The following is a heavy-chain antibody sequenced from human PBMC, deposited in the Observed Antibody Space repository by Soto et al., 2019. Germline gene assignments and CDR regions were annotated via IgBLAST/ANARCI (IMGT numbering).Heavy chain of an antibody. V-gene: IGHV4-34*01. CDR2: ITHSGST. D-gene: IGHD6-13*01. J-gene: IGHJ4*02. CDR3: ARGRKGSSSSWYVD. Sequence: QVQLQQWGAGLLKPSETLSLTCAVYGGSGSFSGYLWSWIRQSPGNGLEWIGEITHSGSTNYNPSLKSRVTISVDTSKNQFSLELRSVTAADTAVYYCARGRKGSSSSWYVDWGQGTLVTVSS. CDR1: GGSGSFSGYL.